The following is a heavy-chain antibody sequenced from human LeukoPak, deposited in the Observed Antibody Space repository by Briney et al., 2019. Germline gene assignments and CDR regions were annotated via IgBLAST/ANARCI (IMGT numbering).Heavy chain of an antibody. J-gene: IGHJ4*02. Sequence: PGGSLRLSCAASGFTFSTYSMDWVRQAPGKGLEWVSSISSSSNYIYYADSVKGRFTISRDNAKNTLYLQMNSLRAEDTAVYYCARRGSPITMIVVVTRLYYFDYWGQGTLVTVSS. CDR1: GFTFSTYS. D-gene: IGHD3-22*01. CDR3: ARRGSPITMIVVVTRLYYFDY. CDR2: ISSSSNYI. V-gene: IGHV3-21*04.